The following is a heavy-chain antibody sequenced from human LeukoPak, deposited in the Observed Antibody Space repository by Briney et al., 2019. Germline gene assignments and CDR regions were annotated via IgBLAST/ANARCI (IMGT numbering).Heavy chain of an antibody. V-gene: IGHV3-21*01. Sequence: GGSLTLTCAASGFTFSSYSMNWVRQPPGKGLEWVSSISNSSSYIYYADPVKRRFIILRNNAKHSTYQQMNSLRAEDTAVYYCAREGAYDSSGGVNCWGQGTLVTVSS. D-gene: IGHD3-22*01. J-gene: IGHJ4*02. CDR1: GFTFSSYS. CDR3: AREGAYDSSGGVNC. CDR2: ISNSSSYI.